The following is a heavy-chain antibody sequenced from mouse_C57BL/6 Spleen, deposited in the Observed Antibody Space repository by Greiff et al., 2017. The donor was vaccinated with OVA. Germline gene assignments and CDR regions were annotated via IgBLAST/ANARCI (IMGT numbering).Heavy chain of an antibody. CDR2: IYPGNGDT. J-gene: IGHJ4*01. CDR1: GYTFTSYN. Sequence: QSGAELVRPGASVKMSCKASGYTFTSYNMHWVKQTPRQGLEWIGAIYPGNGDTSYNQKFKGKATLTVDKSSSTAYMQLSSLTSEDSAVYFCARSTYYGSSYYAMDYWGQGTSVTVSS. D-gene: IGHD1-1*01. CDR3: ARSTYYGSSYYAMDY. V-gene: IGHV1-12*01.